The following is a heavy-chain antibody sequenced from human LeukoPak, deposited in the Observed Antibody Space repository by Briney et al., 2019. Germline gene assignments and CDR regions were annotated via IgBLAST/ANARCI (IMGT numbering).Heavy chain of an antibody. CDR1: GFTFSSHE. J-gene: IGHJ6*04. D-gene: IGHD3-10*02. V-gene: IGHV3-48*03. CDR2: ISSSGSTI. Sequence: GGSLRLSCAASGFTFSSHEMNWVRQAPGKGLEWVSYISSSGSTIYYADSVKGRFTISRDNAKNSLYLQMNSLRAEDTAVYYCAELGITMIGGVWGKGTTVTISS. CDR3: AELGITMIGGV.